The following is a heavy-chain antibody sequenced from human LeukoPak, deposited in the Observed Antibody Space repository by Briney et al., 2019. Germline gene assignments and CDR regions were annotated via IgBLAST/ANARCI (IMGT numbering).Heavy chain of an antibody. Sequence: SETLSLTCAVYDGAFSYYYWTWIRQPPGKGLEWIGEINHTGSTTYNPSPESRVTISVDTSKNQFSLKPSSVTAADTAVYYCARGGAVVGFDYFDYWGQGTLVTVSS. J-gene: IGHJ4*02. CDR2: INHTGST. CDR3: ARGGAVVGFDYFDY. V-gene: IGHV4-34*01. D-gene: IGHD6-19*01. CDR1: DGAFSYYY.